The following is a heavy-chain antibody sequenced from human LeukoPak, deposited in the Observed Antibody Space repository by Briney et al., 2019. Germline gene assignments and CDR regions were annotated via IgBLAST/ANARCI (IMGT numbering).Heavy chain of an antibody. CDR3: ARGRREGDNGADWWFDP. CDR2: INHSGST. D-gene: IGHD2-8*01. V-gene: IGHV4-34*01. J-gene: IGHJ5*02. Sequence: SETLSLTCAVCGGSFSGYYWSWIRQPPGKGLEWIGEINHSGSTNYNPSLKSRVTISVDTSKNQFSLKLSSVTAADTAVYYCARGRREGDNGADWWFDPWGQGTLVTVSS. CDR1: GGSFSGYY.